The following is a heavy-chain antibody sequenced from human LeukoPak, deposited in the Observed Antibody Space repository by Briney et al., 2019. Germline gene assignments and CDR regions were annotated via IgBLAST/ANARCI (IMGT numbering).Heavy chain of an antibody. J-gene: IGHJ6*03. D-gene: IGHD3-10*01. CDR3: ARHRRRYYYGSGSQIGPYMDV. CDR1: GGSINSGSYY. V-gene: IGHV4-61*02. Sequence: SETLSLTCTVSGGSINSGSYYWSWIRQPAGKGLEWIGRIYTSGSTNYNPSLKSRVTISVDTSKNQFSLKLNSVTAADTAVYYCARHRRRYYYGSGSQIGPYMDVWGKGTTVTISS. CDR2: IYTSGST.